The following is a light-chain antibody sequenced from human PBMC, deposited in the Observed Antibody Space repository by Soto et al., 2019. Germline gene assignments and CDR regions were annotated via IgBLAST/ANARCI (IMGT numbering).Light chain of an antibody. V-gene: IGKV1-39*01. Sequence: DIQSTQAPGSLSASVGDRVTITCRASQSISSYLNWYQQKPGKAPKLLIYAASSLQSGVPSRFSGSGSGTDFTLTISSLQPEDFATYYCQQSYCPLGPFGPGTKVDIK. CDR2: AAS. CDR3: QQSYCPLGP. J-gene: IGKJ3*01. CDR1: QSISSY.